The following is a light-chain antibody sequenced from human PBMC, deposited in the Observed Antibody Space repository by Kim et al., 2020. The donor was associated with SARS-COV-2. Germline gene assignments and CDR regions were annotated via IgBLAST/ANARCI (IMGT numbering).Light chain of an antibody. CDR2: GKN. CDR3: NCRDSSGNHLV. V-gene: IGLV3-19*01. Sequence: SSELTQDPAVSVALGQTVRITCQGDSLRSYYASWYQQKPGQAPVLVIYGKNNRPSGIPDRFSGASSGNTASLTITGAQAEEEADYYCNCRDSSGNHLVFG. CDR1: SLRSYY. J-gene: IGLJ3*02.